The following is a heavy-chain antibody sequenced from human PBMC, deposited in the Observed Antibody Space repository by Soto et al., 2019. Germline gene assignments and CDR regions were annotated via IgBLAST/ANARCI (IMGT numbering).Heavy chain of an antibody. Sequence: QVQLVQSGAEVKKPGSSVKVSCTASGGTFSSYAISWVRQAPGHGLEWMGGIIPIFGTANYAQKFQGRVTITADESTSTAYMELSSLRSEDTAVYYCARDMNGTAIYYGMDVWGQGTTVTVSS. CDR1: GGTFSSYA. CDR3: ARDMNGTAIYYGMDV. D-gene: IGHD5-18*01. CDR2: IIPIFGTA. J-gene: IGHJ6*02. V-gene: IGHV1-69*01.